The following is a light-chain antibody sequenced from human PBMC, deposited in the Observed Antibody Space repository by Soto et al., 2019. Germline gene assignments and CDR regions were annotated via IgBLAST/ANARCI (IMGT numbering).Light chain of an antibody. CDR1: SSDVGTYNL. CDR2: EGS. CDR3: CSYAGSSTYV. V-gene: IGLV2-23*01. Sequence: QSVLTQPASVSGSPGQSITISGTGTSSDVGTYNLVSWYQHHPGKAPKLMIYEGSKRPSGVSTRFSGSKSGNTASLTISGLQAEDEADYYCCSYAGSSTYVFGTGTKLTVL. J-gene: IGLJ1*01.